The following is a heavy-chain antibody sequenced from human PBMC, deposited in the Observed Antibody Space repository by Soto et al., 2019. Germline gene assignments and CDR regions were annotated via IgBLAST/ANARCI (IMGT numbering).Heavy chain of an antibody. J-gene: IGHJ5*02. CDR3: ARECYPGCSNWFDP. CDR1: GGSISSSNW. Sequence: PSETLSLTCAVSGGSISSSNWWSWVRQPPGKGLEWIGEIYHSGSTNYNPSLKSRVTISVDKSKNQFSLKLSSVTAADTAVYYCARECYPGCSNWFDPWGQGTLVTVSS. CDR2: IYHSGST. V-gene: IGHV4-4*02. D-gene: IGHD2-8*01.